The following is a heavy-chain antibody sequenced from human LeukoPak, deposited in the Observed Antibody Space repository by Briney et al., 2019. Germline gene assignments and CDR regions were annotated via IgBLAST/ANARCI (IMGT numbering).Heavy chain of an antibody. V-gene: IGHV3-23*01. CDR1: GFIFRGYN. Sequence: PGGSLRLSCAASGFIFRGYNMNWVRQAPGMGLEWVSSIGSSGDITYYADSVKGRFTISRDNSKNTLYLQMNSLRADDTAVYYCAKRSEPHDYSIRYWYFDLWGRGTLVTVSS. CDR3: AKRSEPHDYSIRYWYFDL. CDR2: IGSSGDIT. J-gene: IGHJ2*01. D-gene: IGHD4-11*01.